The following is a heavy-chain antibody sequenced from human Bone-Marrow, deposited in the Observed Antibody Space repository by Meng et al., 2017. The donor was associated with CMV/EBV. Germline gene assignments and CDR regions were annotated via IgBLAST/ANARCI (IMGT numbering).Heavy chain of an antibody. Sequence: TLNESVPTLGKPTLTLTFVCTFSGLSLSSGVVGVCWIRQTPGKALEWLALIYWDDDKRYSPSLKSRITITKDTTNNKVVLTMTNMDPVDTATYYCANYYNYLDDWGQGTLVTVSS. CDR1: GLSLSSGVVG. CDR2: IYWDDDK. V-gene: IGHV2-5*02. J-gene: IGHJ4*02. CDR3: ANYYNYLDD. D-gene: IGHD5-24*01.